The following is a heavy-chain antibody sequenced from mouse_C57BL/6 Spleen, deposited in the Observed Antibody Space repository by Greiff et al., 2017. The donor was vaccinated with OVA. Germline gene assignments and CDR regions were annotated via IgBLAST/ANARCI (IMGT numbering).Heavy chain of an antibody. CDR3: ARSGLLRVYFDY. V-gene: IGHV1-26*01. J-gene: IGHJ2*01. Sequence: VQLQQSGPELVKPGASVKISCKASGYTFTDYYMNWVKQSHGKSLEWIGDINPNNGGTSYTQKFKGKATLTVDKSSSTAYMELRSLTSEDSAVYYCARSGLLRVYFDYWGQGTTLTVSS. D-gene: IGHD3-2*02. CDR1: GYTFTDYY. CDR2: INPNNGGT.